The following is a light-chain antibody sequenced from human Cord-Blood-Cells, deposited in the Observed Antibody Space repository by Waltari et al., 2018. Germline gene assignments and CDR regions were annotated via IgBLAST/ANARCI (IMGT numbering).Light chain of an antibody. CDR1: ALPKQY. V-gene: IGLV3-25*03. CDR3: QSADSSGTYWV. Sequence: SYELTQPPSVSVSPGQTARITCSGDALPKQYAYWYQQKPGQARVLVKYKDSERASGIPERFSGSRSGTTVTLTISGVQAEDEADYYCQSADSSGTYWVFGGGTKLTVL. J-gene: IGLJ3*02. CDR2: KDS.